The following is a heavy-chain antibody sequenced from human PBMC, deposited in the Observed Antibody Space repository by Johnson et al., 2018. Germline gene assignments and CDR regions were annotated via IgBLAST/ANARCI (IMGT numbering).Heavy chain of an antibody. J-gene: IGHJ3*02. CDR1: GFTFSSYS. Sequence: VQLVQSGGGLVKPGGSLRLSCAASGFTFSSYSMNWVRQAPGKGLEWVSSISSSRSYIYYADSVKGRFTISRDNAKNSLYLQMNSLRAEDTAVYYCALGAPDAFDIWGQGTMVTVSS. CDR2: ISSSRSYI. CDR3: ALGAPDAFDI. D-gene: IGHD1-26*01. V-gene: IGHV3-21*01.